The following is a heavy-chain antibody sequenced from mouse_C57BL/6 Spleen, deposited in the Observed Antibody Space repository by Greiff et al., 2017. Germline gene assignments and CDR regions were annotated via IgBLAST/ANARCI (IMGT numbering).Heavy chain of an antibody. CDR1: GYTFTSYW. J-gene: IGHJ4*01. CDR2: IDPSDSYT. V-gene: IGHV1-69*01. D-gene: IGHD1-1*01. CDR3: ARYPGSSYYAMDY. Sequence: VQLQQPGAELVMPGASVKLSCKASGYTFTSYWMHWVKQRPGQGLEWIGEIDPSDSYTNYNQKFKGKSTLTVDKSSSTAYMQLSSLTSEDSAVYYCARYPGSSYYAMDYWGQGTSVTVSS.